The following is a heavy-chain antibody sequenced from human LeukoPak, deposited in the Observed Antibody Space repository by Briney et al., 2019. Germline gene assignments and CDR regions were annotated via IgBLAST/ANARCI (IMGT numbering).Heavy chain of an antibody. CDR2: FCPGDDEK. CDR1: GYTLTGLS. Sequence: GASVRVSCTVSGYTLTGLSMHWVRQAPGKGLEWVGHFCPGDDEKLYAQSVQGRVIITGDKSTNTVYMELSNPRSEDTAVYYCATGLLLWFGELFSDYWGQGTLVTVSS. V-gene: IGHV1-24*01. D-gene: IGHD3-10*01. J-gene: IGHJ4*02. CDR3: ATGLLLWFGELFSDY.